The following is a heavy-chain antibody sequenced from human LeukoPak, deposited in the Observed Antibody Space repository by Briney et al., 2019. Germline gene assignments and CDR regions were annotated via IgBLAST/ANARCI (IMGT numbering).Heavy chain of an antibody. D-gene: IGHD3-3*01. CDR1: GGSFSGYY. V-gene: IGHV4-34*01. J-gene: IGHJ6*02. Sequence: PSETLSLTCAVYGGSFSGYYWNWIRQPPGKGLEWIGEVSHSGSTNYNPSLKSRVTMSVDTSKNQFSLKLTSVTAADTAVYYCARGVSGMLIIREYFYGMDVWGQGTTVIVSS. CDR3: ARGVSGMLIIREYFYGMDV. CDR2: VSHSGST.